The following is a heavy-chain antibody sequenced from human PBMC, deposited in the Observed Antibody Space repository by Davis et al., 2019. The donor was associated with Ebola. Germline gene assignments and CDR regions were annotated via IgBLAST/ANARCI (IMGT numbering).Heavy chain of an antibody. CDR1: GYTFTSYY. CDR2: INPNSGGT. D-gene: IGHD1-1*01. CDR3: ARKRTGTRTCAFDI. Sequence: ASVKVSCKASGYTFTSYYMHWVRQAPGQGLEWMGWINPNSGGTNYAQKFQGRVTMTRDTSISTAYMELSRLRSDDTAVYYCARKRTGTRTCAFDIWGQGTMVTVSS. V-gene: IGHV1-2*02. J-gene: IGHJ3*02.